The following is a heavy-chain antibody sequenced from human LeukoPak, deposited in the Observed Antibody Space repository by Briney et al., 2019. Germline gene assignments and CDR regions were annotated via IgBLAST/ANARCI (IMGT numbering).Heavy chain of an antibody. CDR1: GFTFSSYS. V-gene: IGHV3-64*02. CDR3: ARMTLYGSGTVH. D-gene: IGHD3-10*01. Sequence: PGGSLRLSCAASGFTFSSYSMHWVRQAPGKGLEYVSGISSNGGSTWYAVSVKGRFTISRDNSKNTVNLQLGSLRIEDTAVYHCARMTLYGSGTVHWGQGILVTVSS. CDR2: ISSNGGST. J-gene: IGHJ4*02.